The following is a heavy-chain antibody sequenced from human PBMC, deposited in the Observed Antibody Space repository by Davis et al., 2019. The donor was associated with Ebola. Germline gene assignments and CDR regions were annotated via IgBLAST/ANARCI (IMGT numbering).Heavy chain of an antibody. CDR3: AKGTTMTY. V-gene: IGHV3-23*01. Sequence: GESLKISCAASGFTFSSYAMSWVRQAPGKGLEWVSAISGSGGSTYYADSVKGRFTISRDNSKKTLYLQMNSLRAEDTAVYYCAKGTTMTYWGQGTLVTVSS. J-gene: IGHJ4*02. CDR2: ISGSGGST. CDR1: GFTFSSYA. D-gene: IGHD3-22*01.